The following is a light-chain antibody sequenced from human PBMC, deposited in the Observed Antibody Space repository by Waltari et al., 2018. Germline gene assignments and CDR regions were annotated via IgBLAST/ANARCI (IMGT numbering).Light chain of an antibody. V-gene: IGLV3-1*01. Sequence: SYELTQPPSVSVSPGQTASITCSGDKLGDKYVCWYQQQPGQPPVLVIYQDSKRPSGIPELFSGSNSGNTATLTISGTQAMDEADYYCQAWDSSTAVFGGGTKLTVL. CDR1: KLGDKY. J-gene: IGLJ2*01. CDR3: QAWDSSTAV. CDR2: QDS.